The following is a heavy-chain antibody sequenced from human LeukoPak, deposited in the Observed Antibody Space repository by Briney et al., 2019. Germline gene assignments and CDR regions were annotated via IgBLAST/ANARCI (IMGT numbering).Heavy chain of an antibody. V-gene: IGHV4-59*01. CDR3: AREGVGYNEYYFDY. CDR2: IYYSGST. D-gene: IGHD5-24*01. CDR1: GGSISSYY. Sequence: PSETLSLTCTVSGGSISSYYWSWIRQPPGKGLEWIGYIYYSGSTNYNPSLKSRVTISVDTSKNQFSLKLSSVTAADTAVYYCAREGVGYNEYYFDYWGQGTLVTVSS. J-gene: IGHJ4*02.